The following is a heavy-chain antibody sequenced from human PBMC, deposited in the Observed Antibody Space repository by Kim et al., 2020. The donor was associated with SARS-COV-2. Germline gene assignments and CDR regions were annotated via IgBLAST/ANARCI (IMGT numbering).Heavy chain of an antibody. CDR2: ISGSGGST. Sequence: GGSLRLSCAASGFTFSSYAMSWVRQAPGKGLEWVSAISGSGGSTYYADSVKGRFTISRDNSKNTLYLQMNSLRAEDTAVYYCAKALAAIRTSCCVDYWGQGTLVTVSS. CDR1: GFTFSSYA. CDR3: AKALAAIRTSCCVDY. D-gene: IGHD2-2*01. V-gene: IGHV3-23*01. J-gene: IGHJ4*02.